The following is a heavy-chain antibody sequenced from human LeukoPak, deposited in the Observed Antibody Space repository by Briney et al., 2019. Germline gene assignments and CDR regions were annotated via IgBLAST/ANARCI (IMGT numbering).Heavy chain of an antibody. D-gene: IGHD1-1*01. J-gene: IGHJ5*01. Sequence: PGGSLRLSCAASGFTFSSYAMTWVRQAPGKGLERVSTIRANGGGTHYAESLRGRFTISRDNYKSTVYLQMNSLSAEDTAIYYCSKGQELDDGVFESWGRGTLVTVSS. V-gene: IGHV3-23*01. CDR3: SKGQELDDGVFES. CDR2: IRANGGGT. CDR1: GFTFSSYA.